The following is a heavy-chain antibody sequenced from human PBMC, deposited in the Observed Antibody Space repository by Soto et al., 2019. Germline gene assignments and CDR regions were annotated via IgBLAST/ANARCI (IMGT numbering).Heavy chain of an antibody. CDR1: EFTFRSYS. J-gene: IGHJ3*01. D-gene: IGHD1-7*01. CDR2: ISGDGSST. V-gene: IGHV3-74*01. CDR3: ARSLPGTYGAFDL. Sequence: EVQLVDSGGGLVQPGGSLRLSCAASEFTFRSYSMHWVRQSPGKGLVWVSCISGDGSSTNYADSVKGRFTISRDNAKNTVYLQIDSLRAEDTAVYYCARSLPGTYGAFDLWGQGTMVTVSS.